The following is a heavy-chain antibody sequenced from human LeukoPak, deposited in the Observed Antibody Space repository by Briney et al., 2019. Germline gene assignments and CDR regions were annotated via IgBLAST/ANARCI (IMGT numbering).Heavy chain of an antibody. V-gene: IGHV3-74*01. CDR3: ARDLVGYCSSTSCYPKGYYYYMDV. J-gene: IGHJ6*03. Sequence: GGSLRLSCAASGFIFSSYSMSWVRQAPGKGLVWVSRINSDGSSTSYADSVKGRFTVSRDNAKNTLYLQMNSLRAEDTAVYYCARDLVGYCSSTSCYPKGYYYYMDVWGKGTTVTVSS. CDR2: INSDGSST. CDR1: GFIFSSYS. D-gene: IGHD2-2*01.